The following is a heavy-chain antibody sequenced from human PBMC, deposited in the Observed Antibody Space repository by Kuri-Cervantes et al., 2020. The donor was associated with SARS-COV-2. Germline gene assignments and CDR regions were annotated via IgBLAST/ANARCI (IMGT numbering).Heavy chain of an antibody. CDR1: GYTFTGYY. D-gene: IGHD4-11*01. V-gene: IGHV1-2*02. Sequence: ASVKVSCKASGYTFTGYYMHWVRQAPGQGLEWMGWINPNSGGTNYAQKFQGRVTMTRDTSISTAYMELSSLRSEDTAVYYCATSYSNYPYYYYYMDVWGKGTTVTVSS. CDR3: ATSYSNYPYYYYYMDV. J-gene: IGHJ6*03. CDR2: INPNSGGT.